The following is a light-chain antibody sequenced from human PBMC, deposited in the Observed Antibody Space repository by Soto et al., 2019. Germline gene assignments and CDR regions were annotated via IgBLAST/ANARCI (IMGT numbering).Light chain of an antibody. CDR1: QGIRNA. CDR2: AAS. J-gene: IGKJ3*01. CDR3: LQDYISPFT. Sequence: AIQMTQSPSSLSASVGDRVTITCRASQGIRNALVWYQQKPGKAPKLLIYAASSLQSGVPSRFSGSGSGTDFTLTISSLQPEDFVTYYCLQDYISPFTFGPGTKVDI. V-gene: IGKV1-6*01.